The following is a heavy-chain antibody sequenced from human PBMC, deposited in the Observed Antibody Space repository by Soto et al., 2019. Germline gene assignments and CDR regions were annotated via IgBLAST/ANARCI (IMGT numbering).Heavy chain of an antibody. CDR2: ISGGGGST. J-gene: IGHJ4*02. CDR3: ANDLQPGTYSSGYFHY. D-gene: IGHD5-18*01. V-gene: IGHV3-23*01. CDR1: GFTFSSYA. Sequence: EVQLLESGGGLVQPGGSLRLSCAASGFTFSSYAMTWVRQAPGKGLEWVSAISGGGGSTYYEASVKGRFTISKDNPRSTQCLQMNRLRAEDTAVYYCANDLQPGTYSSGYFHYWGQGTLVTVSS.